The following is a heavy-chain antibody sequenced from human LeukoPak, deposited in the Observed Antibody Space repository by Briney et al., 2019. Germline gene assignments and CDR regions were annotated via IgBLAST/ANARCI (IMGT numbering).Heavy chain of an antibody. CDR2: IYYSGST. J-gene: IGHJ3*02. CDR3: ASIAARSEYFDI. CDR1: GGSISSYY. Sequence: SETLSLTCTVSGGSISSYYWSWIRQPPGKGLEWIGYIYYSGSTNYNPSLKSRVTISVDTSKNQFSLKLSSVTAADTAVYYCASIAARSEYFDIWGQGTMDTVSS. D-gene: IGHD6-6*01. V-gene: IGHV4-59*01.